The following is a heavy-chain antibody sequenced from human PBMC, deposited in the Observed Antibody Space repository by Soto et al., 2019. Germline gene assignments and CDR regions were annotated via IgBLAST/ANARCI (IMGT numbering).Heavy chain of an antibody. Sequence: PGGSLRLSCAASGFTFSDYGMHWVRQAPGKGLEWVAVLWYDGNNKYYTDSVKGRFTISRDNSKSTLYLQMNSLTAADTAVYYCAGARFVHFDWLFPTAGYYYGMDVWGQGTTVTVSS. CDR2: LWYDGNNK. D-gene: IGHD3-9*01. J-gene: IGHJ6*02. CDR3: AGARFVHFDWLFPTAGYYYGMDV. V-gene: IGHV3-33*01. CDR1: GFTFSDYG.